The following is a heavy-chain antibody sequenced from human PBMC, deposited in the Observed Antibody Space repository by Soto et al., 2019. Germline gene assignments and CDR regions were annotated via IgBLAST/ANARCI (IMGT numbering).Heavy chain of an antibody. CDR2: IFWDDDK. D-gene: IGHD5-12*01. J-gene: IGHJ4*02. V-gene: IGHV2-5*02. Sequence: QITLKESDPPLVRPTQTLTLTCSFFGFSLSTRRVGVDWIRQPPGKALEWLALIFWDDDKWYSPSLRSRLTITEDTSKNQVVLTMTNMDPVDTATYYCAHRSRGYAYYFDQWGQGTLVTVSS. CDR3: AHRSRGYAYYFDQ. CDR1: GFSLSTRRVG.